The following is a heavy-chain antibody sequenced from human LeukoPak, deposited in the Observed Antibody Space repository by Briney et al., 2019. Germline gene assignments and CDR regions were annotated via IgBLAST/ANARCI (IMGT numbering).Heavy chain of an antibody. V-gene: IGHV1-2*02. J-gene: IGHJ5*02. CDR1: GYTFNGYY. CDR3: ARGYCSGGSCYSNWFDP. CDR2: INPNSGGT. Sequence: ASVKVSCKASGYTFNGYYMHWVRQAPGQGLEWRGWINPNSGGTNYAQKVQGRVTMTRDTSISTAYMELSRLRSDDTAVYYCARGYCSGGSCYSNWFDPWGQGTLVTVSS. D-gene: IGHD2-15*01.